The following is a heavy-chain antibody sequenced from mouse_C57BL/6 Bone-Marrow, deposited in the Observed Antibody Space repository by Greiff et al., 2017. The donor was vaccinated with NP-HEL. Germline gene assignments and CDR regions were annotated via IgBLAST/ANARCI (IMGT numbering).Heavy chain of an antibody. CDR3: ATNYLYAMDY. CDR2: ISSGSSTI. J-gene: IGHJ4*01. CDR1: GFTFSDYG. D-gene: IGHD2-1*01. Sequence: EVQLVESGGGLVKPGGSLKLSCAASGFTFSDYGMHWVRQAPEKGLEWVAYISSGSSTIYYADTVKGRFTISRDNAKNTLFLQMTSLRSEDTAMYYCATNYLYAMDYWGQGTSVTFSS. V-gene: IGHV5-17*01.